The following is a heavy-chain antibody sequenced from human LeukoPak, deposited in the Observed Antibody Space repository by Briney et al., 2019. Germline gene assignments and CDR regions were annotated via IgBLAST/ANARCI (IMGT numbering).Heavy chain of an antibody. CDR2: INTNTGNP. CDR3: ARLNEVTTKINWFDP. J-gene: IGHJ5*02. Sequence: ASVKVSCKASGYTFTSYAMNWVRQAPGQGLEWMGWINTNTGNPTYAQGFTGRFVFSLDTSVSTAYLQISSLKAEDTAVYYCARLNEVTTKINWFDPWGQGTLVTVSS. CDR1: GYTFTSYA. V-gene: IGHV7-4-1*02. D-gene: IGHD4-17*01.